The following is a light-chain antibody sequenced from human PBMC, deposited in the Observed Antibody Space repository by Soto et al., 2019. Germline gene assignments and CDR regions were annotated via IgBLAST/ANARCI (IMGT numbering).Light chain of an antibody. CDR1: QSVSSN. Sequence: ETLMTQSPATLSVSPGERATLSCRASQSVSSNLAWYQQRPGQAPRLLIYRASIRTTGIPARFSGSGSGTEFNLTISSLQSEDFAVYYCQQYHDWPPYTFGQGTKLEI. CDR2: RAS. CDR3: QQYHDWPPYT. V-gene: IGKV3-15*01. J-gene: IGKJ2*01.